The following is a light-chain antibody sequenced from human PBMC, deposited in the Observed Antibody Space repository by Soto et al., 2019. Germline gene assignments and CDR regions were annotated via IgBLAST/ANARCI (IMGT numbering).Light chain of an antibody. CDR3: SSYAGSNNWV. V-gene: IGLV2-8*01. J-gene: IGLJ3*02. CDR1: SSDVGGYNY. Sequence: QSALTQPPSASGSPGQSVTISCTGTSSDVGGYNYVSWYQQHPGKAPKLMIYEVSKRPSGVPDRFSGSKSGNTASLTVSGLPSEDEDDYSCSSYAGSNNWVFGGGTKVTVL. CDR2: EVS.